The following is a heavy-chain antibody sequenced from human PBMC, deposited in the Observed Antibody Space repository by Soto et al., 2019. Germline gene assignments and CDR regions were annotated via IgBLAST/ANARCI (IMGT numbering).Heavy chain of an antibody. CDR2: ISGSGGST. Sequence: GGSLRLSCAASGFTFSSYAMSWVRQAPGKGLEWVSAISGSGGSTYYADSVKGRFTISRDNSKNTLYLQMNSLRAEDTAVYYCVGYCSGGSCYNGSGHYYYYYGMDVWGQGTTVTVS. CDR1: GFTFSSYA. J-gene: IGHJ6*02. CDR3: VGYCSGGSCYNGSGHYYYYYGMDV. D-gene: IGHD2-15*01. V-gene: IGHV3-23*01.